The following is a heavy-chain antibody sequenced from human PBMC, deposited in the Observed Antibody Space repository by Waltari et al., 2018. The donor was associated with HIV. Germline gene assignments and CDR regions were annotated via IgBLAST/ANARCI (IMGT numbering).Heavy chain of an antibody. CDR2: IKSDGTIT. V-gene: IGHV3-74*01. CDR1: GFTFSSYW. J-gene: IGHJ4*02. CDR3: ARDLVVLRYFDWLSTYFDY. Sequence: EVQLVESGGGLVQPGGSLRLSGAASGFTFSSYWKHWVRQAPGKGLVWVSRIKSDGTITTYADSVKGRFTISRDNAKNTLFLQMNSLRAEDTAIYYCARDLVVLRYFDWLSTYFDYWGQGTLVTVSS. D-gene: IGHD3-9*01.